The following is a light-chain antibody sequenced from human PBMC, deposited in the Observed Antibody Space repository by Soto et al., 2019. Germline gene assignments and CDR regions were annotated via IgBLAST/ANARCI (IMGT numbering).Light chain of an antibody. CDR2: EDN. Sequence: NFMLTQPHSVSASPGKTVTISCTRSSGSIASNYVQWYQQRPGSSPTIVIYEDNQRPSGVPDRFSGSIDSSSNSASLSISGLKTEDEADCYCRSYDSNEYRVFGGGTKLTVL. CDR3: RSYDSNEYRV. CDR1: SGSIASNY. J-gene: IGLJ3*02. V-gene: IGLV6-57*01.